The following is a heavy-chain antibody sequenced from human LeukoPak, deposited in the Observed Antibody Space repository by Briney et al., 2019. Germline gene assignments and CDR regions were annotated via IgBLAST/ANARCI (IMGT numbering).Heavy chain of an antibody. CDR2: INSDESNT. D-gene: IGHD4-17*01. CDR1: GFTFSTYW. V-gene: IGHV3-74*01. J-gene: IGHJ4*02. Sequence: PGGSLRLSCAASGFTFSTYWMHWVRQAPGKGLVWVSRINSDESNTNYADSVKGRFTISRDNAKNTLYLQMNSLRAEDTAVYYCARDVYGDYFFPYWGQGTLVTVSS. CDR3: ARDVYGDYFFPY.